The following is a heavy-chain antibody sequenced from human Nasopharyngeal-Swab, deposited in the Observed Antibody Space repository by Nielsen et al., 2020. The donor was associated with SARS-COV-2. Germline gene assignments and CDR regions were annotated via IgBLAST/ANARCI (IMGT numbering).Heavy chain of an antibody. Sequence: GESLKISCAASGFTFSSYSMNWVRQAPGKGLEWVSSISSSSSYIYYADSVKGRFTISRDNAKNSLYLQMNSLRAEDTAVYYCARPPLYYYDSSGPWYFDLWGRGTLATVSS. V-gene: IGHV3-21*01. CDR1: GFTFSSYS. CDR3: ARPPLYYYDSSGPWYFDL. CDR2: ISSSSSYI. D-gene: IGHD3-22*01. J-gene: IGHJ2*01.